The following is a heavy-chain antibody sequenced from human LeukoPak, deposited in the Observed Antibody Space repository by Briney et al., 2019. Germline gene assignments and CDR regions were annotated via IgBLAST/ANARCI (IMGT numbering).Heavy chain of an antibody. CDR2: IYNSGNT. D-gene: IGHD3-22*01. J-gene: IGHJ4*02. V-gene: IGHV4-4*07. CDR3: ARGTFDSSGYYLFDY. CDR1: GGSINTNY. Sequence: SETLSPTCTVSGGSINTNYWSWIRQPAGKGLEWIGRIYNSGNTNYSPSLESRVTMSADTSKNQFSLKLSSVTAADTAVYYCARGTFDSSGYYLFDYWGQGTLVTVSS.